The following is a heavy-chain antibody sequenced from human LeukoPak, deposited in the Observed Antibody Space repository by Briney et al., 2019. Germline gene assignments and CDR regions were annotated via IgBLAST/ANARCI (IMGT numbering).Heavy chain of an antibody. Sequence: SGGSLRLSCAASGFTFSSYAMSWVRQAPGKGREWVSAICGSGGSTYYADSVKGRYTISRDNSKNTLDLQMNSLRADDTAVYYCAKGPSGSFYPGYFDYWGQGTPLTVSS. D-gene: IGHD1-26*01. CDR3: AKGPSGSFYPGYFDY. V-gene: IGHV3-23*01. CDR1: GFTFSSYA. J-gene: IGHJ4*02. CDR2: ICGSGGST.